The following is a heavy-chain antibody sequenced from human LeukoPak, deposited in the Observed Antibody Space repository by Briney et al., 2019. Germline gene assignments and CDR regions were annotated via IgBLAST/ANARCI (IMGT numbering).Heavy chain of an antibody. CDR3: ARDDRRLIDY. D-gene: IGHD6-25*01. V-gene: IGHV1-46*01. J-gene: IGHJ4*02. Sequence: ASVKVSCKASGYTFTSYGISWVRQAPGQGLEWMGIINPSGGSTSYAQKFQGRVTMTRDMSTSTVYMELSSLRSEDTAVYYCARDDRRLIDYWGQGTLVTVSS. CDR1: GYTFTSYG. CDR2: INPSGGST.